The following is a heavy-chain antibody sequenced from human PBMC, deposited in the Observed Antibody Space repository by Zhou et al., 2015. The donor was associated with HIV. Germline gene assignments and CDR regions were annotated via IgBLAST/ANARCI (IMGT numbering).Heavy chain of an antibody. CDR2: IWYDGSNK. CDR3: ARGPSEYFDY. V-gene: IGHV3-33*08. Sequence: VQLVESGGRLGTAWGGSLRLSCAASGFTFSSYAMSWVRQAPGKGLEWVAVIWYDGSNKYYADSVKGRFTISRDNSKNTLYLQMNSLRAEDTSVYYXARGPSEYFDYWGQGTLVHRLL. CDR1: GFTFSSYA. J-gene: IGHJ4*02.